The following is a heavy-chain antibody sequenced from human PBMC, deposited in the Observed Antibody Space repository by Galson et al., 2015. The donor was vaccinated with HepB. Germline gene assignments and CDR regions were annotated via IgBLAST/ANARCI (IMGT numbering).Heavy chain of an antibody. CDR1: GFIFSDYY. J-gene: IGHJ4*02. CDR2: ISSSSSYT. D-gene: IGHD3-22*01. Sequence: SLRLSCAASGFIFSDYYMSWIRQAPGKGPEWISYISSSSSYTNYADSVKGRFTISRDNAKNSLYLQMNSLRAEDTAVYYCARPSIGSSGYYPYFDFWGQGTLVTVSS. V-gene: IGHV3-11*06. CDR3: ARPSIGSSGYYPYFDF.